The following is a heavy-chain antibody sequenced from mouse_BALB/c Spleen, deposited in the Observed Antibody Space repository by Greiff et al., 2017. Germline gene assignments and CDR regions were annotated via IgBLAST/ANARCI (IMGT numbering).Heavy chain of an antibody. CDR3: ANWEEY. CDR1: GYTFSSYW. CDR2: ILPGSGST. D-gene: IGHD4-1*02. J-gene: IGHJ3*01. V-gene: IGHV1-9*01. Sequence: QVQLQQSGAELMKPGASVKISCKATGYTFSSYWIEWVKQRPGHGLEWIGEILPGSGSTNYNEKFKSKATLTVDKSSSTAYMQLSSLTSEDSAVYYCANWEEYWGQGTLVTVSA.